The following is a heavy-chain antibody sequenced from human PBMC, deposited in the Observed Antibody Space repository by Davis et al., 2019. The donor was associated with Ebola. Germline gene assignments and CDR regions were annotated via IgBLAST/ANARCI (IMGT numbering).Heavy chain of an antibody. D-gene: IGHD2-21*02. CDR2: INTNTGNP. CDR3: ASTYCGGDCYFIYYYGMDV. Sequence: ASVKVSCKASGYTFTSYGISWVRQAPGQGLEWMGWINTNTGNPTYAQGFTGRFVFSLDTSVSTAYLQISSLKAEDTAVYYCASTYCGGDCYFIYYYGMDVWGKGTTVTVSS. J-gene: IGHJ6*04. V-gene: IGHV7-4-1*02. CDR1: GYTFTSYG.